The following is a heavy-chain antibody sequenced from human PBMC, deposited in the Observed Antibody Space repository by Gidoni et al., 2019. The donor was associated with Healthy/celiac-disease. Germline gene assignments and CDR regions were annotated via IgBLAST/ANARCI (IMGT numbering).Heavy chain of an antibody. CDR2: IYSGGST. CDR1: CFTVSRNY. D-gene: IGHD3-16*01. J-gene: IGHJ3*02. CDR3: ARDWGILNAFDI. V-gene: IGHV3-66*02. Sequence: EVQLVESGGGLVHPGGSLRLSCAASCFTVSRNYMSWVRQAPGKGLEWVSVIYSGGSTYYADSVKGRFTISRDNSKNTLYLQMNSLRAEDTAVYYCARDWGILNAFDIWGQGTMVTVSS.